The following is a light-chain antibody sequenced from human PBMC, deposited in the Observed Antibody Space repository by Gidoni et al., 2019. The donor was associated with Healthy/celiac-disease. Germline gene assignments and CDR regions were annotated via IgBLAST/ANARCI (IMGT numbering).Light chain of an antibody. CDR2: YAS. Sequence: DIQMTQSPPTLSASVGDRVPITCRASQSISSWLAWYQQKPGKAPKLLIYYASSLESGVPSRFSGSGSGTEFTLTIISLQPDDFATYYCQQYNSYSQTFGQGTKVEIK. V-gene: IGKV1-5*01. CDR3: QQYNSYSQT. CDR1: QSISSW. J-gene: IGKJ1*01.